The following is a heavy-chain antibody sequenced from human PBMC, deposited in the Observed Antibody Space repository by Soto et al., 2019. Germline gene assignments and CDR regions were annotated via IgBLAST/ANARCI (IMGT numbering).Heavy chain of an antibody. CDR1: GFTFSDYG. Sequence: QVQLVESGGGVVQPGRSVRLSCAASGFTFSDYGMHWVRQAPGKGLEWVAVMSYDGINEYHADSVKGRFTISRDNSKNTTYLQMNSLRGEDTAVYYCARDRAYGGYGYLDYWGQGTLVTVSS. CDR3: ARDRAYGGYGYLDY. V-gene: IGHV3-30*03. CDR2: MSYDGINE. J-gene: IGHJ4*02. D-gene: IGHD5-18*01.